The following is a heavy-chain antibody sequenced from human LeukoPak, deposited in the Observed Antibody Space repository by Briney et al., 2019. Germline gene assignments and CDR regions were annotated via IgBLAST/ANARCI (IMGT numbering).Heavy chain of an antibody. D-gene: IGHD1-20*01. CDR2: ISGGGGST. CDR3: AKPGYNWNQYYFDY. CDR1: GFTFSSYA. J-gene: IGHJ4*02. V-gene: IGHV3-23*01. Sequence: GGSLRLSCAASGFTFSSYAMSWVRQAPGKGLEWVSAISGGGGSTYYADSVKGRFTISRDNSKNTLYLQMNSLRAEDTAVYYCAKPGYNWNQYYFDYWGQGTLVTVSS.